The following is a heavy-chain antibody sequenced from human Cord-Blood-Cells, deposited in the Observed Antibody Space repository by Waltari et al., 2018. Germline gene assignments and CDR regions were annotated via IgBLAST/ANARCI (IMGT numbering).Heavy chain of an antibody. CDR1: GSPFSSYW. CDR2: IKQDGSEK. J-gene: IGHJ3*02. CDR3: ARGSTGDDAFDI. V-gene: IGHV3-7*01. Sequence: EVQLVESGGGLVQPGGSLRLSCAASGSPFSSYWISWVRQAPGKGLEWVANIKQDGSEKYYVDSVKGRFTISRDNAKNSLYLQMNSLRAEDTAVYYCARGSTGDDAFDIWGQGTMVTVSS. D-gene: IGHD7-27*01.